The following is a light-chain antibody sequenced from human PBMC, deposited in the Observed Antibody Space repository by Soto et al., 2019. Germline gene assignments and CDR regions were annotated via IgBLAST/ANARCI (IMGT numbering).Light chain of an antibody. Sequence: EFVLTQSPATLSLSPGERATLSCRASQSVSSYLAWYQQKPGQAPRLLIYDASNRATGIPARFSGSGSGTDFTLTISSLDAEDFAVDYCQQRSNWPITFGQGTRLEIK. CDR2: DAS. CDR1: QSVSSY. V-gene: IGKV3-11*01. J-gene: IGKJ5*01. CDR3: QQRSNWPIT.